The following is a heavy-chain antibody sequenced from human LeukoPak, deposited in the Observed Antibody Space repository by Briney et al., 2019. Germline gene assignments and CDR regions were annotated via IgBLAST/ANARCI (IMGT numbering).Heavy chain of an antibody. Sequence: GESLKISCKGSGYSFTSYWIGWVRQMPGKGLEWMGIIYPGDSDTRYSPSFQGQVTISADKSISTAYLQWSSLKASDTAMYYCARLGTRYSGYDIIGWFDPWGQGTLVTVSS. J-gene: IGHJ5*02. D-gene: IGHD5-12*01. CDR2: IYPGDSDT. CDR3: ARLGTRYSGYDIIGWFDP. CDR1: GYSFTSYW. V-gene: IGHV5-51*01.